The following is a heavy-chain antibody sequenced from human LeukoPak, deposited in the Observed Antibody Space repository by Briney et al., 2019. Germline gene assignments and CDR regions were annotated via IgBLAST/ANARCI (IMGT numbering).Heavy chain of an antibody. CDR1: GFTFDDYG. V-gene: IGHV3-20*04. D-gene: IGHD2-15*01. CDR2: INWNGGST. J-gene: IGHJ4*02. CDR3: AKDVPAAYFDY. Sequence: GGSLRLSCEASGFTFDDYGMSWVRQAPGKGLEWVSGINWNGGSTGYADSVKGRFTISRDNSKNMLYLQMNSLKPEDTAVYCCAKDVPAAYFDYWGQGTLVSVSS.